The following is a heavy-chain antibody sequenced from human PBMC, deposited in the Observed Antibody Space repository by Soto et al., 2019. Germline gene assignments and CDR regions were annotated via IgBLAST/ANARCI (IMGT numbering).Heavy chain of an antibody. Sequence: QVQLVESGGGLVKPGGSLRLSCAASGFIFSDYYRSWIRQAPGKGLEWVSHISGSGTTTHYADSVKGRFTISRDNAKNSLYLQMTSLRAEDTAVYFCSRSYSSDYWGQGTLVTVSS. J-gene: IGHJ4*02. CDR3: SRSYSSDY. D-gene: IGHD6-13*01. CDR1: GFIFSDYY. V-gene: IGHV3-11*01. CDR2: ISGSGTTT.